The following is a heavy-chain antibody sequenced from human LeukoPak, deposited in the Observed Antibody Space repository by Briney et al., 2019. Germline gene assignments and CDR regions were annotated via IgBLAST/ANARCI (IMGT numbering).Heavy chain of an antibody. CDR2: IYASGST. CDR3: ARPSTYYYDSSGHGAFDI. V-gene: IGHV4-61*02. CDR1: GGSISNLNYY. D-gene: IGHD3-22*01. Sequence: PSETLSLTCTVSGGSISNLNYYWSWIRQPAGKGPEWIGRIYASGSTNYNPSLKSRVTISADTSKNQFSLKLSSVTAADTAVYYCARPSTYYYDSSGHGAFDIWGQGTMVTVSS. J-gene: IGHJ3*02.